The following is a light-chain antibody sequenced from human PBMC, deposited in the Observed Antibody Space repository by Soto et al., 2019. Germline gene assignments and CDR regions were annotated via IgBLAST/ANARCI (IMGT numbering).Light chain of an antibody. Sequence: DVVMTQSPLSLPVTLGQPASISCRSSQSLVYSDGNTYLNWFQQRPDQSPRRLIYKVSNRDSGVPDRFSGSGSGTDFTLKISRVEAEDVGVYYCMQGTHWPPLFGQGTKLEIK. CDR1: QSLVYSDGNTY. CDR2: KVS. CDR3: MQGTHWPPL. J-gene: IGKJ2*01. V-gene: IGKV2-30*01.